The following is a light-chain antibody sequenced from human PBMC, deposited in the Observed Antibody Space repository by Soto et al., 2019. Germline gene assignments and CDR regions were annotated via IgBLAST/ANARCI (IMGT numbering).Light chain of an antibody. V-gene: IGKV3-15*01. J-gene: IGKJ1*01. Sequence: EIGLTPSPGTLSLSPGDRATLSCRASESVCSTYVAWDQQKPGQPPSLLIYGASTRATGSPARFSRSGSGTEFTLTISSLQSEDSAIYYCQQYDKRPPWTFGQGTKV. CDR3: QQYDKRPPWT. CDR2: GAS. CDR1: ESVCST.